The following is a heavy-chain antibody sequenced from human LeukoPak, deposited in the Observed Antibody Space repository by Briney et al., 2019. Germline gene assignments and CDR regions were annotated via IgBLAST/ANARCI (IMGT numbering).Heavy chain of an antibody. CDR3: AKSPQIVVVPAALNWFDP. D-gene: IGHD2-2*01. Sequence: PGGSLRLSCAASGFTFSSYAMSWVRQAPGKGLEWVSAISGSGGSTYYADSVKGRFTISRDNSKNTLYLQMNSLRAEDTAVYYCAKSPQIVVVPAALNWFDPWGQGTLVTVSS. CDR2: ISGSGGST. J-gene: IGHJ5*02. CDR1: GFTFSSYA. V-gene: IGHV3-23*01.